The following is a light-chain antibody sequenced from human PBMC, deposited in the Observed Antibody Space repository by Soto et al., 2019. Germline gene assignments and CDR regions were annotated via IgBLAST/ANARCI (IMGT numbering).Light chain of an antibody. CDR1: HDISNY. Sequence: DIQMTQSASSLSASVGDRVTITCQASHDISNYLNWYQQKPGKAPKLLIYDASNLETGVPSRFSGSGSGTDFTFTISSLQPEDIATYYCQQYDNLPLTFGQGTKV. V-gene: IGKV1-33*01. CDR2: DAS. J-gene: IGKJ1*01. CDR3: QQYDNLPLT.